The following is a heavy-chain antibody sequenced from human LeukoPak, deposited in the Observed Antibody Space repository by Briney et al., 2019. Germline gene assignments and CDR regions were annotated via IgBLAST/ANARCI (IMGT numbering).Heavy chain of an antibody. CDR2: IYPGDSDT. CDR3: ARVAAAAVYNRFDP. J-gene: IGHJ5*02. Sequence: GESLQISCKGSGYIFTSYWIGWVRQMPGKGLEWMGIIYPGDSDTRYSPSFQGQVTISADKSISTTYLQWSSLKASDTAMYYCARVAAAAVYNRFDPWGQGTLVTVSS. CDR1: GYIFTSYW. D-gene: IGHD6-13*01. V-gene: IGHV5-51*01.